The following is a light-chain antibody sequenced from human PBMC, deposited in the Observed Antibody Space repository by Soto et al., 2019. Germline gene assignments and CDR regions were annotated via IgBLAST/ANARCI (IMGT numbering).Light chain of an antibody. CDR3: HQDENRPHT. Sequence: DIQLTQSPSSLSASVGDRVTITCQASLDVNNYSNWYQQKPGKAPNLLIYDASKLETEVLSRFSGSGPKKHFNFPINNLQPEANGKYYCHQDENRPHTFSARTKVEIK. CDR1: LDVNNY. CDR2: DAS. V-gene: IGKV1-33*01. J-gene: IGKJ4*01.